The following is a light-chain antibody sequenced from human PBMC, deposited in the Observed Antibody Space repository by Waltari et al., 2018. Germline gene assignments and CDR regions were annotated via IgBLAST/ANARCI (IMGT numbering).Light chain of an antibody. J-gene: IGKJ1*01. CDR3: HQSFDWPRGT. Sequence: EIVLTQSPVTLSLSPGEGATLSCRPSQRIDTYLAWYQQKPGQAPRLLIYDASKRASGIPARFSGSGSGTDFTLTISSLEPEDSALYYCHQSFDWPRGTFGQGTKVEIK. CDR2: DAS. V-gene: IGKV3-11*01. CDR1: QRIDTY.